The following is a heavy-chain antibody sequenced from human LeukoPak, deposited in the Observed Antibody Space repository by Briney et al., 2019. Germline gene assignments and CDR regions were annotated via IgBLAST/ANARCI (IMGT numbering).Heavy chain of an antibody. Sequence: ASVKVSCKASGYSFTSYGIGWVRQAPGQGLEWMGWISAYNGNTKYPQKFQGRVTMTTDTSTSTAHMELKSLRSDDMAVYYCARRVGGLRYFDSWGLGTLVTVSS. CDR1: GYSFTSYG. J-gene: IGHJ4*02. D-gene: IGHD1-26*01. V-gene: IGHV1-18*03. CDR2: ISAYNGNT. CDR3: ARRVGGLRYFDS.